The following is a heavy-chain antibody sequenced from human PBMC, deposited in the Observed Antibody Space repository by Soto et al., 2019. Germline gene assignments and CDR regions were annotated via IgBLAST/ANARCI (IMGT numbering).Heavy chain of an antibody. D-gene: IGHD3-10*01. V-gene: IGHV4-34*01. CDR1: GGSFSGYY. CDR3: ARAQFYSGSGNYNNLMFDA. Sequence: PSETLSLTCAVYGGSFSGYYRSWIRQPPGKGLEWIGEINHSGDTNYNPSLKSRVTISVDTSKNQFSLKLTSVTAADTAVYYCARAQFYSGSGNYNNLMFDAWGQGIQVTVSS. J-gene: IGHJ5*02. CDR2: INHSGDT.